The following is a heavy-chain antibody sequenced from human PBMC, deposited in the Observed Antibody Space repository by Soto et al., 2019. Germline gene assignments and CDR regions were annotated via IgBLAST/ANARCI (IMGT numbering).Heavy chain of an antibody. J-gene: IGHJ4*02. CDR2: ISGSGISI. CDR1: GLTFSRYA. D-gene: IGHD2-8*01. Sequence: PGGPLRLSRAASGLTFSRYAMTWVRQAPGTGLEWVAAISGSGISINYADSVKGRFTTSRNNSKNTLYLQMNSLRTEDTTVYYCAKDLRDIVLMGRFDYWGQGTLVTVSS. CDR3: AKDLRDIVLMGRFDY. V-gene: IGHV3-23*01.